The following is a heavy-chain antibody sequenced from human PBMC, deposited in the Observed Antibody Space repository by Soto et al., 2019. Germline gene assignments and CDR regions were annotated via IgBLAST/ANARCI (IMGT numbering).Heavy chain of an antibody. V-gene: IGHV3-7*01. CDR1: GFTFSNYW. CDR3: TRELGLEYYASGPLHFDF. D-gene: IGHD3-10*01. CDR2: IKQDGSET. J-gene: IGHJ4*02. Sequence: EVQLVESGGGLVQPGGSLRLSCTASGFTFSNYWMSWVRQAPGKGLEWVASIKQDGSETYYVDSVKGRFTISRDNAESSLFVQMNSLRVEDTAVYYCTRELGLEYYASGPLHFDFWGQGALVTVSS.